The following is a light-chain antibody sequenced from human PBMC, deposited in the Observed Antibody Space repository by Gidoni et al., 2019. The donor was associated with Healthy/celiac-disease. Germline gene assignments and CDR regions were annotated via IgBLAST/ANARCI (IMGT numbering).Light chain of an antibody. CDR2: GKN. V-gene: IGLV3-19*01. CDR1: SLRSYY. Sequence: SSELTQDPAVSVALGQTVRITCQGDSLRSYYASWYQQKPGQAPVLVIYGKNNRPSGIPDRFSGSSSGNTASLTITWAQAEDEADYYCNSRDSSGNHLRVFGTGTKVTVL. J-gene: IGLJ1*01. CDR3: NSRDSSGNHLRV.